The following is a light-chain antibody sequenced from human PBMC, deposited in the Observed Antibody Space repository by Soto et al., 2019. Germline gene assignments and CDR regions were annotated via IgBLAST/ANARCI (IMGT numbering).Light chain of an antibody. V-gene: IGKV3-15*01. CDR1: QNLDNK. J-gene: IGKJ4*01. CDR3: QQYYGALT. CDR2: DAS. Sequence: EIVMTQSPATLSVSPGERATLSCRASQNLDNKLVWYQQKPGQVPRLLTYDASTRATGIPARFSGSGSGTEFTLTISSLQAEDVAVYYCQQYYGALTFGGGTKVDI.